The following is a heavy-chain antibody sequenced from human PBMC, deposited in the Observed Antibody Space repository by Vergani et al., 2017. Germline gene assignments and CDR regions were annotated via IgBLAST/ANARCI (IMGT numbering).Heavy chain of an antibody. V-gene: IGHV5-51*01. CDR1: GYSFTSYW. D-gene: IGHD6-19*01. Sequence: EVQLVQSGAEVKKPGESLKISCKGSGYSFTSYWIGWVRQMPGKGLEWMGIIYPGDSDTRYSPSFQGQVTISADKSISTAYLQWSSLKASDTAMYYCARSGDSSGWLISWFDPWGQGTLVTVSS. J-gene: IGHJ5*02. CDR3: ARSGDSSGWLISWFDP. CDR2: IYPGDSDT.